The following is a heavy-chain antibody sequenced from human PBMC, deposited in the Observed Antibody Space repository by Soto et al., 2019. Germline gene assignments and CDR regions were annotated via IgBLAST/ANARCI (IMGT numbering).Heavy chain of an antibody. CDR1: GGSISSSSYY. Sequence: SETLSLTCTVSGGSISSSSYYWGWIRQPPGTGLEWIGSIYYSGNTYYNPSLKSRVTISVDTSKKQFSLHLNSVTPEETAVYYCAREFPYYVSSDSHLDYWGQGXLVTVSS. CDR3: AREFPYYVSSDSHLDY. V-gene: IGHV4-39*02. D-gene: IGHD3-16*01. J-gene: IGHJ4*02. CDR2: IYYSGNT.